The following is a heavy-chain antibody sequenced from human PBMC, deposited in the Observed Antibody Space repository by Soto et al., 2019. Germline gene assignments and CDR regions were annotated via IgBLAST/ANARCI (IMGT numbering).Heavy chain of an antibody. CDR2: IIPIFGTA. Sequence: QVQLVQSGAEVKKPGSSVKVSCKASGGTFSSYAISWVRQAPGQGLEWMGGIIPIFGTANYAQKFQGRVTITADKSTSTAYMELGSLRSEDTAVYYWAREPMYYYDRSGVWACDYWGQGTLVTVSS. V-gene: IGHV1-69*06. D-gene: IGHD3-22*01. J-gene: IGHJ4*02. CDR3: AREPMYYYDRSGVWACDY. CDR1: GGTFSSYA.